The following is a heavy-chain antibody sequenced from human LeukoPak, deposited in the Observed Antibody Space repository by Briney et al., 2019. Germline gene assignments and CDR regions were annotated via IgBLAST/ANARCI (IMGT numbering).Heavy chain of an antibody. CDR1: GFTFSSYG. D-gene: IGHD3-22*01. CDR3: ARASDSTGYYYLVY. CDR2: IWYDGSNK. V-gene: IGHV3-33*01. J-gene: IGHJ4*02. Sequence: GRSLRLSCAASGFTFSSYGMHWVRQAPGKWLEGVAVIWYDGSNKYYADSVKGRFTISRDNSKNTLYLQMNSLRAEDTAIYYCARASDSTGYYYLVYWGQGTLVTVSS.